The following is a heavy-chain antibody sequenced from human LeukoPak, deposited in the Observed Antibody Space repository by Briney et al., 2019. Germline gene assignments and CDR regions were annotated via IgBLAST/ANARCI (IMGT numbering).Heavy chain of an antibody. CDR3: ARYSGDENHGQFSGFDI. Sequence: PGGSLRLSYTASGFTFSTHWMDWVRQAPGKGLEWVANVKQDGSRKYYVDSVKGRFTISRDNARNSLYLEMNSLRVEDTAVYYCARYSGDENHGQFSGFDIWGQGTRVTVSS. D-gene: IGHD7-27*01. V-gene: IGHV3-7*04. J-gene: IGHJ3*02. CDR2: VKQDGSRK. CDR1: GFTFSTHW.